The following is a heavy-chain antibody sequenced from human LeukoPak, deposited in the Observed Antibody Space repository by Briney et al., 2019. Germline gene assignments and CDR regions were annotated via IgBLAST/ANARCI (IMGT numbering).Heavy chain of an antibody. Sequence: PSETLSLTCTVSGGSISSSSYYWGWIRQPPGKGLEWIGSIYHSGSTYYNPSLKSRVTISVDTSKNQFSLKLSSVTAADTAVYYCARQSGYSYYYLDYWGQGTLVTVSS. CDR2: IYHSGST. J-gene: IGHJ4*02. CDR3: ARQSGYSYYYLDY. V-gene: IGHV4-39*01. CDR1: GGSISSSSYY. D-gene: IGHD5-18*01.